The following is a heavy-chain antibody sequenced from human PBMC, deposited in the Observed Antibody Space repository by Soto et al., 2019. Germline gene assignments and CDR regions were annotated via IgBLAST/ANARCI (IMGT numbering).Heavy chain of an antibody. CDR3: ARDSRVDVPDYFDN. CDR1: GFIIPSCA. D-gene: IGHD3-10*02. CDR2: IGSDGTHK. J-gene: IGHJ4*02. Sequence: GGSLRLSCAASGFIIPSCAIRWIRQAPGKGLEWVAVIGSDGTHKYYGDSVQGRFTISRDTSQNMVFLQMDRLTAEDTALYYCARDSRVDVPDYFDNWGQGTLVTVSS. V-gene: IGHV3-30*01.